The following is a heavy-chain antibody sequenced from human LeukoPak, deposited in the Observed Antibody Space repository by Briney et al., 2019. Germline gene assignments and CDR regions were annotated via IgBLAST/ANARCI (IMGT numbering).Heavy chain of an antibody. CDR1: GGSIITTNW. Sequence: PSGTLSLTCAVSGGSIITTNWWSWVRQPPGKGLEWIGEVHLNGATNYNPSLKSRVTISVDAYKNQFSLKLSSVTAADTAVYYCARKGEAYGDYHGCDYWGQGTLVTVSS. CDR2: VHLNGAT. V-gene: IGHV4-4*02. D-gene: IGHD4-17*01. CDR3: ARKGEAYGDYHGCDY. J-gene: IGHJ4*02.